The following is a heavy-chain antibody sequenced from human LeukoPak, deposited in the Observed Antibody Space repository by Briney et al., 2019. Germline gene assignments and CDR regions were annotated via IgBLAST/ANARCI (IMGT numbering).Heavy chain of an antibody. D-gene: IGHD3-10*01. J-gene: IGHJ6*02. V-gene: IGHV3-33*01. Sequence: GRSLRLSCAASGFTFSSYGMHWVRQAPGKGLKWVAVIWYDGSNKYYADSVKGRFTISRDNSKNTLYLQMNSLRAEDTAVYYCARPGRVTMVRGVNPSGMDVWGQGTTVTVSS. CDR1: GFTFSSYG. CDR2: IWYDGSNK. CDR3: ARPGRVTMVRGVNPSGMDV.